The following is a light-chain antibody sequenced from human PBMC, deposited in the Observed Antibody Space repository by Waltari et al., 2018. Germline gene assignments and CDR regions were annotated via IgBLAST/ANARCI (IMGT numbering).Light chain of an antibody. V-gene: IGKV3-20*01. CDR1: HSVSSRY. CDR2: GAM. Sequence: ENVLTQSPRTLSLSPGERVTLSCRASHSVSSRYLPWYQQKPGQAPRLLIYGAMNRATGIPDRFSGSGLATDFTFTISRLEPEDSAVYYCQQYGSTPWTFGQGTKVEIK. CDR3: QQYGSTPWT. J-gene: IGKJ1*01.